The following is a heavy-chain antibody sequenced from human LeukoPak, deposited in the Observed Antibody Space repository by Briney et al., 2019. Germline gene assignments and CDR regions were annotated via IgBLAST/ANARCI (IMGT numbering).Heavy chain of an antibody. CDR3: ARHRQVPPLGEVVVPAALSYYYYMDV. CDR1: GYSFTSYW. V-gene: IGHV5-51*01. Sequence: GESLKISGKGSGYSFTSYWIGWVRQMPGKGLEWMGIIYPGDSDTSYSPSFQGQVTTSADKSICTPYPQWSSLTASDTAMYYCARHRQVPPLGEVVVPAALSYYYYMDVWGKGTTVTVSS. CDR2: IYPGDSDT. D-gene: IGHD2-2*01. J-gene: IGHJ6*03.